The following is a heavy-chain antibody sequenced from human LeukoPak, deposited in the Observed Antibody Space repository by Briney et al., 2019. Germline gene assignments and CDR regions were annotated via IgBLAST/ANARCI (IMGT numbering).Heavy chain of an antibody. V-gene: IGHV3-49*03. Sequence: PGGSLRLSCTASGFTFGDYAMSWFRQTPGKGLEWVGFIRSKAYGGTTEYAASVKGRFTISRDDSKSIAYLQMNSLKTEDTAVYYCSRNYGSGSYSPLDYWGQGTLVTVSS. CDR1: GFTFGDYA. CDR2: IRSKAYGGTT. D-gene: IGHD3-10*01. J-gene: IGHJ4*02. CDR3: SRNYGSGSYSPLDY.